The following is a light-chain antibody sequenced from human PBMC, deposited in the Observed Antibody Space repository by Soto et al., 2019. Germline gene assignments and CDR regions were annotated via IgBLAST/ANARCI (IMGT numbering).Light chain of an antibody. CDR1: SSNIGSNT. V-gene: IGLV1-44*01. Sequence: QSVLTQPPSASGTHGQRVTISCSESSSNIGSNTVNWYQQLPGTAPKLLIYSNNQRPSGVPDRFSGSKPGTSASLAISGLQSEDEADYYCAAWDDSLNGFYVFGTGTKVTVL. J-gene: IGLJ1*01. CDR2: SNN. CDR3: AAWDDSLNGFYV.